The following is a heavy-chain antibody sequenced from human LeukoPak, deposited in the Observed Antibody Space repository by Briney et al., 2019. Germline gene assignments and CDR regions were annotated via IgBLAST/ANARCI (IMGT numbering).Heavy chain of an antibody. J-gene: IGHJ4*02. CDR1: GGSISSGRYY. D-gene: IGHD4-17*01. V-gene: IGHV4-61*02. Sequence: SETLSLTCTVSGGSISSGRYYWSWIRQPAGKGLEWIGRIYTSGSTNYNPSLKSRVTISVDTSKNQFSLKLSSVTAANTAVYYCAREREGPYGYLDYWGQGTLVTVSS. CDR3: AREREGPYGYLDY. CDR2: IYTSGST.